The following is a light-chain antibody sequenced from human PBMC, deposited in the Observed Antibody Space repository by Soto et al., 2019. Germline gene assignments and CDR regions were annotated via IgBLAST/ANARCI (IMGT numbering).Light chain of an antibody. CDR3: SSYTSSSSLWV. J-gene: IGLJ1*01. Sequence: QSVLTQPASVSGSPGQSITISCTGTSSDVGGYNYVSWYQQHPGKAPKLVIYDVSNRPSGVSNRFSGSKSGNTASLTISGLQAEDEAHYYCSSYTSSSSLWVFGTGTKLTVL. CDR2: DVS. V-gene: IGLV2-14*01. CDR1: SSDVGGYNY.